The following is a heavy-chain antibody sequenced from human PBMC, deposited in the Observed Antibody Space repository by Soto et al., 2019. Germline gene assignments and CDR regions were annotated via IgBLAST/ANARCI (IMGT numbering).Heavy chain of an antibody. V-gene: IGHV4-39*01. CDR3: ARHEILVATIWDAFDI. CDR2: VEYSGNT. D-gene: IGHD5-12*01. J-gene: IGHJ3*02. Sequence: QLQLRESGPGLVKPSETLSLTCTVSDDSISTTSYHWGWVRQPPGKGLEWIGSVEYSGNTYYNPSFKSRVTISVDSSKNQFCLKLSSVTAADTAIYYCARHEILVATIWDAFDIWGQGTMVTVSS. CDR1: DDSISTTSYH.